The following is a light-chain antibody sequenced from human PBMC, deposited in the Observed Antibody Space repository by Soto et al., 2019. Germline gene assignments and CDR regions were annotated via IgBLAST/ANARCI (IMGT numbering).Light chain of an antibody. J-gene: IGKJ1*01. CDR3: MQALQTPWT. CDR2: LAS. V-gene: IGKV2-28*01. Sequence: EIVMTQSPLSLSVTPGEPASISCRASRSLLHSNGYNYLDWYVQKPGQSPQLLINLASNRASGVPDNFSGSGTGTDFTLNIRRVEAEDVGIYYCMQALQTPWTFGQGTKVDIK. CDR1: RSLLHSNGYNY.